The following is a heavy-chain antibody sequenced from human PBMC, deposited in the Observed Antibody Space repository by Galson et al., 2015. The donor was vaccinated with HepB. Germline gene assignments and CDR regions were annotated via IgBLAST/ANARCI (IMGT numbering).Heavy chain of an antibody. CDR2: IRYDGSNK. V-gene: IGHV3-30*02. Sequence: SLRLSCAASGFTFSSYGMHWVRQAPGKGLEWVAFIRYDGSNKYYADSVKGRFTISRDNSKNTLYLQMNSLRAEDTAVYYCAKDPYYYDSSGYYYYFDYWGQGTLVTVSS. D-gene: IGHD3-22*01. J-gene: IGHJ4*02. CDR3: AKDPYYYDSSGYYYYFDY. CDR1: GFTFSSYG.